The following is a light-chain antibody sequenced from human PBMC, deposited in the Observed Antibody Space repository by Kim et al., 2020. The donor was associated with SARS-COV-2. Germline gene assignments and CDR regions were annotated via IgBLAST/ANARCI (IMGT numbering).Light chain of an antibody. Sequence: DIQMTQSPSSLSASVGDRVTITCRASQDISTYVAWFQQEAGKAPKSLIFDASSLQSGVPSKFSGSGSGTEFTLTISSLQPEDFATYYCQQYTHHPYTFGQGTKLEIK. CDR2: DAS. CDR1: QDISTY. CDR3: QQYTHHPYT. V-gene: IGKV1-16*02. J-gene: IGKJ2*01.